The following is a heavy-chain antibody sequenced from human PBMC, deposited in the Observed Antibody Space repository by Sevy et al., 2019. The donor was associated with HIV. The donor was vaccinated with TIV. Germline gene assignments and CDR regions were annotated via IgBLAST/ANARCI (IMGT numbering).Heavy chain of an antibody. Sequence: GGSLRLSCAASGFTFSSYWMSWVRQAPGKGLEWVANIKQDGSGKYYVDSVKGRFTISRDNAKNTLYLQMNSLRAEDTAAYYCARVLSGQQVAATRAVAFEIWGQGTMVTVSS. CDR3: ARVLSGQQVAATRAVAFEI. CDR1: GFTFSSYW. V-gene: IGHV3-7*01. J-gene: IGHJ3*02. CDR2: IKQDGSGK. D-gene: IGHD2-15*01.